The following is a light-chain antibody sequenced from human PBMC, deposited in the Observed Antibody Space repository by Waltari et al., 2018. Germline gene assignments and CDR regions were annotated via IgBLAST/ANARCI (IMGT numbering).Light chain of an antibody. CDR2: YDS. CDR3: HVRHAALDPGV. CDR1: NIGSYS. J-gene: IGLJ1*01. V-gene: IGLV3-21*04. Sequence: SYVVTQPPSVSVAPGETARITCGGDNIGSYSVHWYQQRPGQAPILIMRYDSDRPSGIPDRFAGFNSGNTATLTISRVEAGDEADYYCHVRHAALDPGVFGSGTEVTVL.